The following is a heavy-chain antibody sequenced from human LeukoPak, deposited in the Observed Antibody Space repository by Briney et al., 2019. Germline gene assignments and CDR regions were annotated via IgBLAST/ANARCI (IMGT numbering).Heavy chain of an antibody. V-gene: IGHV3-23*01. J-gene: IGHJ3*02. CDR1: GFTFSSYA. Sequence: GGSLRLSCVASGFTFSSYAMSWVRQAPGKGLEWVSAISGSGGSTYYADSVKGRFTISRDNSKNTLYLQMNSLRAEDTAVYYCAKDQGGLRWVPDPDAFDIWGQGTMVTVSS. CDR2: ISGSGGST. CDR3: AKDQGGLRWVPDPDAFDI. D-gene: IGHD4-23*01.